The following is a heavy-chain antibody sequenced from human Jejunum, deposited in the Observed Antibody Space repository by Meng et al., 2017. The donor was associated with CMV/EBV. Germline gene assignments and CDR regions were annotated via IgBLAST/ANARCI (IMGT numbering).Heavy chain of an antibody. J-gene: IGHJ4*02. CDR2: ISGYNGNT. Sequence: CKVSGDKFRSYGINWVRQAPGQGLEWMGWISGYNGNTNYAQRLQGRVTMTQDTSTNTAYMELTSLRSDDMAVYYCARSGINDYGSFDYWGQGSLVTVSS. CDR3: ARSGINDYGSFDY. CDR1: GDKFRSYG. V-gene: IGHV1-18*03. D-gene: IGHD5-12*01.